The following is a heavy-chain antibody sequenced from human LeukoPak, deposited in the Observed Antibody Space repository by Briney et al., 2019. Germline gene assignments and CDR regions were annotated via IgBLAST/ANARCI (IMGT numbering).Heavy chain of an antibody. CDR1: GFTFSSYA. CDR2: ISYDGSNK. D-gene: IGHD1-26*01. J-gene: IGHJ4*02. Sequence: GGSLRLSCAASGFTFSSYAMHWVRQAPGKGLEWVAVISYDGSNKYYADSVKGRFTISRDNSKNTLYLQMNSLRAEDTAVYYCAKDVRGYSGSCFDYWGQGTLVTVSS. CDR3: AKDVRGYSGSCFDY. V-gene: IGHV3-30-3*01.